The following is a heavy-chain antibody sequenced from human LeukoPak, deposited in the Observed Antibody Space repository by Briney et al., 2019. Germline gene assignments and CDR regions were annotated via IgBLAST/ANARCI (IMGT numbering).Heavy chain of an antibody. CDR1: GGTFSSYA. CDR3: ARGGDSSGYRFDY. J-gene: IGHJ4*02. V-gene: IGHV1-69*04. Sequence: ASVKVSCKASGGTFSSYAISWVRQAPGQGLEWMGRIIPILGIANYAQKFQGRVTITADKSTSTAYMELSSLRSEDAAVYYCARGGDSSGYRFDYWGQGTLVTVSS. CDR2: IIPILGIA. D-gene: IGHD3-22*01.